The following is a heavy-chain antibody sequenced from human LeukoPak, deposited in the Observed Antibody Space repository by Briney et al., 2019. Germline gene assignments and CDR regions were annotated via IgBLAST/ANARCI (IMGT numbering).Heavy chain of an antibody. J-gene: IGHJ4*02. CDR2: LSGDRSHI. CDR3: ATGVGATEFDY. D-gene: IGHD1-26*01. Sequence: GGSLRLSCLASGFTFNTYAMNWVRQAPGGGLEWVAALSGDRSHIYHADSVKGRFTISRDNAKNSLYLQMNSLRAEDTAVYYCATGVGATEFDYWGQGTLVTVSS. V-gene: IGHV3-21*01. CDR1: GFTFNTYA.